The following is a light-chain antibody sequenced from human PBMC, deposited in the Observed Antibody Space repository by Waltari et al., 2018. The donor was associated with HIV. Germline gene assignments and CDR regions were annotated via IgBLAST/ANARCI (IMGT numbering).Light chain of an antibody. Sequence: QSVLTQPPSASGTPGQRVTISCSGSSSNIGSNTVYWYQQLPGAAPKLLIYTNNQRPSGVPDRFSGSKSGTSASLAISGLQSEDEADYYCAAWDDSLSGVVFGGGTKLTVL. CDR1: SSNIGSNT. V-gene: IGLV1-44*01. CDR2: TNN. CDR3: AAWDDSLSGVV. J-gene: IGLJ2*01.